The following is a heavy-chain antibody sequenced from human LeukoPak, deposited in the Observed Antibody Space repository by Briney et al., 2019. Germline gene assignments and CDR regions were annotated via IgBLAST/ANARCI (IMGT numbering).Heavy chain of an antibody. CDR3: AKVTDGDVATNFDY. CDR2: LSWNSGII. CDR1: GFTSDDYA. V-gene: IGHV3-9*02. Sequence: PGRSLRLSCAASGFTSDDYALHWVRQAPGKGLEWVSGLSWNSGIIVYADSVKGRFTISRDNAKNSLYLQMNSLRTEDTALYYCAKVTDGDVATNFDYWGQGTLVTVSS. J-gene: IGHJ4*02. D-gene: IGHD4-17*01.